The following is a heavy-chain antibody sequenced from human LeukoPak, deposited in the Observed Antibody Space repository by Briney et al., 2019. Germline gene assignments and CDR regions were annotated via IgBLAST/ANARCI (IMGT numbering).Heavy chain of an antibody. CDR3: ARVEGIAVADSIDY. CDR1: GYTFSSYG. D-gene: IGHD6-19*01. V-gene: IGHV1-18*01. CDR2: ICAYNGNT. J-gene: IGHJ4*02. Sequence: GSVKVSCKASGYTFSSYGISWVRQAPGQGLEWMGWICAYNGNTNYAQKLQGRVTMTTDTSTSTASMELRSLRSDDTAVYYCARVEGIAVADSIDYWSQGTLATLSS.